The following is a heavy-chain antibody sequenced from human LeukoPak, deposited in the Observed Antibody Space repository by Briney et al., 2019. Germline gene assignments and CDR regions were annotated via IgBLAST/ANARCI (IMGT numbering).Heavy chain of an antibody. J-gene: IGHJ6*04. V-gene: IGHV3-9*01. CDR1: GFTFDDYA. CDR3: AELGITMIGGA. D-gene: IGHD3-10*02. CDR2: ISWNSGSI. Sequence: SLRLSCAASGFTFDDYAMHWVRQAPGKGLEWVSGISWNSGSIGYADSVKGRFTISRDNAKNSLYLQMNSLRAEDTAVYYCAELGITMIGGAWGKGTTVTISS.